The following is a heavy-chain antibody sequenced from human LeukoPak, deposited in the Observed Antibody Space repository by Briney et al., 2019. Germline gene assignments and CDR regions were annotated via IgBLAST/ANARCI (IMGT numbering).Heavy chain of an antibody. CDR2: IYHSGST. CDR3: ARLSGSSWYDYYYYYMDV. D-gene: IGHD6-13*01. Sequence: TSETLSLTCAVSGYSISSGYYWGWIRQPPGKGLEWIGSIYHSGSTYYNPSLKSRVTMSVDTSKNQFSLKLSSVTAADTAVYYCARLSGSSWYDYYYYYMDVWGKGTTVTVSS. V-gene: IGHV4-38-2*01. J-gene: IGHJ6*03. CDR1: GYSISSGYY.